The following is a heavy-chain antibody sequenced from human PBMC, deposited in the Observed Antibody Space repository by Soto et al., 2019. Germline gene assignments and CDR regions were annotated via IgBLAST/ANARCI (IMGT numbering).Heavy chain of an antibody. CDR1: GGTFSSYA. Sequence: QVQLVQSGAEVKKPGSSVKVSCKASGGTFSSYAISWVRQAPGQGLEWMGGLIPIFGTANYAQKFQGRVTITADESTSTAYMELSSLRAADTAVYYCARESGNEQQLGYWGQGTLVTVSS. CDR3: ARESGNEQQLGY. CDR2: LIPIFGTA. D-gene: IGHD6-13*01. J-gene: IGHJ4*02. V-gene: IGHV1-69*12.